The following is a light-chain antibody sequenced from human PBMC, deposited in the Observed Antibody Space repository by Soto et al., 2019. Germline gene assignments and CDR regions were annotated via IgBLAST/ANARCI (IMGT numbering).Light chain of an antibody. CDR3: LQHDTYPRT. Sequence: DIQMTQAPSSPFASVVDRGTITGRASQGIRNNLGWYQQKPGKAPKRLIYGTSNLQYGAPSRFSGSGSGTEFTLTITSLQPEDFATYHSLQHDTYPRTFGQGTKVDIK. V-gene: IGKV1-17*01. J-gene: IGKJ1*01. CDR2: GTS. CDR1: QGIRNN.